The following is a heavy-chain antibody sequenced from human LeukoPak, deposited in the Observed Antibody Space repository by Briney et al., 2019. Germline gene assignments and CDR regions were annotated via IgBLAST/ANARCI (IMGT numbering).Heavy chain of an antibody. J-gene: IGHJ4*02. CDR1: GFTFSSYA. D-gene: IGHD4-23*01. Sequence: GGSLRLSCAASGFTFSSYAMSWVRQAPGKGLEWVSGISGSGGNTYYSDSVKGRFTISRDNSKSTLYLQMNSLRTEDTALYYCAKNVAYGGNSQPHYWSRGILVTVSS. V-gene: IGHV3-23*01. CDR3: AKNVAYGGNSQPHY. CDR2: ISGSGGNT.